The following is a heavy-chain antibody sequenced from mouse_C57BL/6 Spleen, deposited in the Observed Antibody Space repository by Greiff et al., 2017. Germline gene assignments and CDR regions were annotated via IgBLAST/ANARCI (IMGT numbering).Heavy chain of an antibody. Sequence: VKLMESGPGLVQPSQSLSITCTVSGFSLTSYGVHWVRQSPGKGLEWLGVIWRGGSTDYNAAFMSRLSITKDNSKSQVFFKMNSLQADDTAIYYCAKNYDDDVQAMDYWGQGTSVTVSS. D-gene: IGHD2-4*01. J-gene: IGHJ4*01. CDR2: IWRGGST. CDR3: AKNYDDDVQAMDY. CDR1: GFSLTSYG. V-gene: IGHV2-5*01.